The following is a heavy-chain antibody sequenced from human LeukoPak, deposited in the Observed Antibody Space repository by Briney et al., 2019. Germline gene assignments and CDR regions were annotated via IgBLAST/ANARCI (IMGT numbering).Heavy chain of an antibody. V-gene: IGHV4-59*01. CDR2: IYYSGST. CDR1: GGSISSYY. CDR3: ARGYSNYVDY. J-gene: IGHJ4*02. D-gene: IGHD4-11*01. Sequence: PSETLSLTCTVSGGSISSYYWSWIRQPPGKGLEWIGYIYYSGSTNYNPSLKSRVTISVDTSKNQFSLKLSSVTAADTAVYYCARGYSNYVDYWGQGTLVTVSS.